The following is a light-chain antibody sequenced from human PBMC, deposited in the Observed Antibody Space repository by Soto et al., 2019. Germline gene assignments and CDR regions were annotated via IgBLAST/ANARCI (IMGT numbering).Light chain of an antibody. CDR3: LQDINYPWT. J-gene: IGKJ1*01. CDR1: NGIANA. V-gene: IGKV1-6*01. CDR2: GGS. Sequence: AIQMTQSPSSLSASVGDRVTISCRASNGIANALGWYQQKPGKPPKVLIYGGSKLQSGVPPRFSGSGSGTDFPLAISSLQPEDSATYYCLQDINYPWTFGQGTKVDIK.